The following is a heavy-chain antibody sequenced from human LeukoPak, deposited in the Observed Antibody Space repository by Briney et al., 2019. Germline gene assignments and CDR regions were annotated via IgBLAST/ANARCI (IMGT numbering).Heavy chain of an antibody. CDR1: GFTFSSYS. D-gene: IGHD6-13*01. Sequence: GGSLRLSCAASGFTFSSYSMNWVRQAPGKGLGWVSYISSSRSTIYYADSVKGRFTISRDNAKNSLYLQMNSLRAEDTAVYYCTRGGGRSSWYVVPQYYFDHWGQGALVTVSS. J-gene: IGHJ5*02. CDR3: TRGGGRSSWYVVPQYYFDH. V-gene: IGHV3-48*04. CDR2: ISSSRSTI.